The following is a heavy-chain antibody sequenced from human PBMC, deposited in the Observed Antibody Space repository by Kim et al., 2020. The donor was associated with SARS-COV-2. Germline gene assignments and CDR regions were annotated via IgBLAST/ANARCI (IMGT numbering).Heavy chain of an antibody. D-gene: IGHD6-19*01. V-gene: IGHV3-23*01. CDR3: AKEGSGWPGTGGEVFDY. Sequence: GGSLRLSCAASGFTFSSYAMSWVRQAPGKGLEWVSAISGSGGSTYYADSVKGRFTISRDNSKNTLYLQMNSLRAEDTAVYYCAKEGSGWPGTGGEVFDYWGQGTLVTVSA. CDR1: GFTFSSYA. CDR2: ISGSGGST. J-gene: IGHJ4*02.